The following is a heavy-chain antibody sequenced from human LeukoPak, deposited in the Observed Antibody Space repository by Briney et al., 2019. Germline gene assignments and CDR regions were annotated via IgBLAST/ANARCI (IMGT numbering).Heavy chain of an antibody. CDR3: ARGPSGWGVRSRSRNNWFDP. CDR2: IYYSGST. CDR1: GGSISSSSYY. J-gene: IGHJ5*02. Sequence: SETLSLTCTVSGGSISSSSYYWGWIRQPPGKGLEWIGSIYYSGSTYYNPSLKSRVTISVDTSKNQFSLKLSSVTAADTAVYYCARGPSGWGVRSRSRNNWFDPWGQGTLVTVSS. V-gene: IGHV4-39*07. D-gene: IGHD6-13*01.